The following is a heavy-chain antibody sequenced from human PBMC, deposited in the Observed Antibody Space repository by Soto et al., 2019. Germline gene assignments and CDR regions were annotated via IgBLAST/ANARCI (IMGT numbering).Heavy chain of an antibody. CDR1: GFTFSSYA. CDR3: ARGQDDFWSGYYW. V-gene: IGHV3-30-3*01. D-gene: IGHD3-3*01. J-gene: IGHJ4*02. Sequence: GGSLRLSCAASGFTFSSYAMHWVRQAPGKGLEWVAVISYDGSNKYYAGSVKGRFTISRDNSKNTLYLQMNSLRAEDTAVYYCARGQDDFWSGYYWWGQGTLVTVSS. CDR2: ISYDGSNK.